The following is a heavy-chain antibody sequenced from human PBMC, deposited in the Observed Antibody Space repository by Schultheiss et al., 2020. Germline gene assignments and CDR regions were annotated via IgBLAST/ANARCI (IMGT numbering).Heavy chain of an antibody. D-gene: IGHD5-12*01. V-gene: IGHV3-73*01. CDR3: AREEGSEWLRLNFDY. J-gene: IGHJ4*02. Sequence: GGSLRLSCAASGFTFSGSAMHWVRQASGKGLEWVGRIRSKANSYATAYAASVKGRFTISRDNYKNTLYLQMNSLRAEDTAVYYCAREEGSEWLRLNFDYWGQGTLVNVSS. CDR2: IRSKANSYAT. CDR1: GFTFSGSA.